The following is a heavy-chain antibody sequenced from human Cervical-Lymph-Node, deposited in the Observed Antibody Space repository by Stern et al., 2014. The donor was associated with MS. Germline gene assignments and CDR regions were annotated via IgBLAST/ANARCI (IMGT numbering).Heavy chain of an antibody. CDR3: ARDSDIFFAMDV. CDR1: GDIFTNYG. D-gene: IGHD3-9*01. CDR2: IIPLFGTA. Sequence: MQLVQSGAEVKKPGSSLKVSCKASGDIFTNYGFSWVRQAPGQGLEWMGGIIPLFGTANYAQNFQGRLTITADHSTSTVFMELSSLTSADTALYYCARDSDIFFAMDVWGQGTTVTVSS. V-gene: IGHV1-69*01. J-gene: IGHJ6*02.